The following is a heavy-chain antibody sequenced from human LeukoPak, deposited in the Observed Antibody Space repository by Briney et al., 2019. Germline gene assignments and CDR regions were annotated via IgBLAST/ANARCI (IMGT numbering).Heavy chain of an antibody. D-gene: IGHD1-1*01. V-gene: IGHV4-39*01. CDR1: DNSISSSSYY. CDR2: IYYSGST. CDR3: ARQGDDGDF. Sequence: SETLSLTCTVSDNSISSSSYYWAWIRQPPGKGLEWIGSIYYSGSTYYNPSLKSRVTISVDTPKNQFSLKLSSVTAADTAVYYCARQGDDGDFWGQGTLVTVSS. J-gene: IGHJ4*02.